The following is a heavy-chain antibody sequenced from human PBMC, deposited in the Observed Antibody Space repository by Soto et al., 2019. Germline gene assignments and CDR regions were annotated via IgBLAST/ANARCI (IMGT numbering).Heavy chain of an antibody. D-gene: IGHD3-16*02. Sequence: ASVKVSCKASGGSFSSYTISWVRQAPGQGLEWMGRIIPIPGIANYAQKFQGRVTITADKSTNTAYMELSSLRSEDTAVYDCARVNRRGPWGQGTLVTVSS. CDR3: ARVNRRGP. J-gene: IGHJ5*02. CDR1: GGSFSSYT. CDR2: IIPIPGIA. V-gene: IGHV1-69*02.